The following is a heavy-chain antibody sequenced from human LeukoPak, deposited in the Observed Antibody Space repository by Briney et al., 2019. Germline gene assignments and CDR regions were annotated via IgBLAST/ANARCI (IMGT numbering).Heavy chain of an antibody. J-gene: IGHJ2*01. CDR1: GYTFTGYS. D-gene: IGHD1-26*01. Sequence: ASVKVSCKASGYTFTGYSMHWVRQAPGKGLEWMGWINPNSGGTNYAQKFQGRVTMTRDTSISTAYMELSRLRSDDTALYYCARGVPNWDNWYFDLWGRGTLVTVSS. CDR3: ARGVPNWDNWYFDL. CDR2: INPNSGGT. V-gene: IGHV1-2*02.